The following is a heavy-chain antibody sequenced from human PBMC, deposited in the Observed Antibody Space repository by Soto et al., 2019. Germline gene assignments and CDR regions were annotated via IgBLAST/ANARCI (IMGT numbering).Heavy chain of an antibody. CDR1: GFTFSSYA. CDR3: AKDIGAAAGTLNGMDV. CDR2: ISGSGGST. J-gene: IGHJ6*02. V-gene: IGHV3-23*01. D-gene: IGHD6-13*01. Sequence: EVQLLESGGGLVQPGGSLRLSCAASGFTFSSYAMSWVRQAPGKGLEWVSAISGSGGSTYYADSVKGRITISRDNSKNTLYLQMNSLRAEDTAVYYCAKDIGAAAGTLNGMDVWGQGTTVTVSS.